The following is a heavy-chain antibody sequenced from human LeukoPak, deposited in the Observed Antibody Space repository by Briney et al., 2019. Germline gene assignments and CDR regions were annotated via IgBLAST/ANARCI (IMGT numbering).Heavy chain of an antibody. D-gene: IGHD5-12*01. J-gene: IGHJ4*02. CDR1: GGTFSSYA. CDR3: ARGSGYEGGYYY. Sequence: SVKVSCKASGGTFSSYAISWVRQAPGQGLEWMGRIIPILGIANYAQKFQGRVTITADKSTSTAYMELSSLRSEDTAVYYCARGSGYEGGYYYWGQGTLVTVSS. CDR2: IIPILGIA. V-gene: IGHV1-69*04.